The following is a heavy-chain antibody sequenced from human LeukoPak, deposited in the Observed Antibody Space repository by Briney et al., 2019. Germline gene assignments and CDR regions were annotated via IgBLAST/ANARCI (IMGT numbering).Heavy chain of an antibody. CDR1: GGSIRSHY. Sequence: SETLSLTCSVSGGSIRSHYWNWIRQPPGKGLEWLGHIYYTGSTYYNPSLKSRVTISVDTSKNQFSLKLSSVTAADTAVYFCARVDFRSGYSPGYFDHWGQGTLVTVSS. D-gene: IGHD3-3*01. CDR2: IYYTGST. J-gene: IGHJ4*02. V-gene: IGHV4-59*11. CDR3: ARVDFRSGYSPGYFDH.